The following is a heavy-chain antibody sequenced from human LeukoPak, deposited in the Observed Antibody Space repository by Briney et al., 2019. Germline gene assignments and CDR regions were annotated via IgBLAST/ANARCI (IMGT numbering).Heavy chain of an antibody. D-gene: IGHD6-19*01. J-gene: IGHJ3*02. CDR1: GGSISSYY. CDR3: ARDHRAVADLDAFDI. V-gene: IGHV4-4*07. CDR2: IYTSGST. Sequence: PSETLSLTCTVSGGSISSYYCSWIRQPAGKGLEWIGRIYTSGSTNYNPSLKSRVTISVDTSKNQFSLKLSSVTAADTAVYYCARDHRAVADLDAFDIWGQGTMVTVSS.